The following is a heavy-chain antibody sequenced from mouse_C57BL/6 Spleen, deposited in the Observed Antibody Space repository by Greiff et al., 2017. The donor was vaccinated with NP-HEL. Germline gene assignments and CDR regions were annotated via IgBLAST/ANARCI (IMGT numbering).Heavy chain of an antibody. V-gene: IGHV1-22*01. Sequence: VQLQQSGPELVKPGASVKMSCKASGYTFTDYNMHWVKQSHGKSLEWIGYINPNNGGTSYNQKFKGKATLTVNKSSSNAYMELRSLTAESSAVYYCARGLRFSHWYFDVWGTGTTVTVSS. CDR2: INPNNGGT. D-gene: IGHD1-1*01. CDR1: GYTFTDYN. J-gene: IGHJ1*03. CDR3: ARGLRFSHWYFDV.